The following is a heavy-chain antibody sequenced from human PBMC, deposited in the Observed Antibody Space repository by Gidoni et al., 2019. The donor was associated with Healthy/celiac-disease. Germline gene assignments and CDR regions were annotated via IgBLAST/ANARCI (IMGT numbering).Heavy chain of an antibody. J-gene: IGHJ5*02. CDR1: GGSISSGSYY. V-gene: IGHV4-61*02. D-gene: IGHD2-21*02. Sequence: QVQLQESGPGLVKPSQTLSLTCTVSGGSISSGSYYWSWIRQPAGKGLEWIGRIYTSGSTNYNPSLKSRVTISVDTSKNQFSLKLSSVTAADTAVYYCARAPVLAYCGGDCYSWFDPWGQGTLVTVSS. CDR2: IYTSGST. CDR3: ARAPVLAYCGGDCYSWFDP.